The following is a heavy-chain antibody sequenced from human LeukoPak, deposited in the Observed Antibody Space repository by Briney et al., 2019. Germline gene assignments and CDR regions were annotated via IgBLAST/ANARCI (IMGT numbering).Heavy chain of an antibody. D-gene: IGHD3-10*01. Sequence: ASVKVSCKASGYTFTGYYIHWMRQAPGQGLEWMGLINPNSGGTDYAQKFQGRVTMTRDTSISTAYMELSSLRSDDTAVYYCARDLEGYYYASGNYPQWGQGTLVTVSS. J-gene: IGHJ4*02. CDR2: INPNSGGT. V-gene: IGHV1-2*02. CDR1: GYTFTGYY. CDR3: ARDLEGYYYASGNYPQ.